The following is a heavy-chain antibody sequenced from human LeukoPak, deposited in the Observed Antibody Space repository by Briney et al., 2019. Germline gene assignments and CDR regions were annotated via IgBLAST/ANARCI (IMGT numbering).Heavy chain of an antibody. D-gene: IGHD3-22*01. V-gene: IGHV4-34*01. CDR3: ARGRINSGYYRLRHWFDP. CDR2: INHSGST. J-gene: IGHJ5*02. Sequence: ASETLSLTCAVYGGSFSGYYWSWIRQPPEKGLEWIGEINHSGSTNYNPSLKSRVTISVDTSKNQFSLKLSSVTAADTAVYYCARGRINSGYYRLRHWFDPWGQGTLVTVSS. CDR1: GGSFSGYY.